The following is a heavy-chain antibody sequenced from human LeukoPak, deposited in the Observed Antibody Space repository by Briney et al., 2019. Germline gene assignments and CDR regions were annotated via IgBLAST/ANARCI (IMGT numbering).Heavy chain of an antibody. CDR3: AKGKVMTISAFDY. Sequence: GGSLRLSCAASGFTFSSYGMHWVRQAPGKGPDWVAFIRYDGSNKYYADSVKGRFTISRDNSKNTLYLQMNSLRAEDTAVYYCAKGKVMTISAFDYWGQGTLVTVSS. V-gene: IGHV3-30*02. J-gene: IGHJ4*02. D-gene: IGHD3-22*01. CDR2: IRYDGSNK. CDR1: GFTFSSYG.